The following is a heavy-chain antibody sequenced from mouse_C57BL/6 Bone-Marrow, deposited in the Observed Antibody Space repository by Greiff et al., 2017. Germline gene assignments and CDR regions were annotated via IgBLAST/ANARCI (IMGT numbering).Heavy chain of an antibody. Sequence: QVQLQQSGAELVKPGASVKISCKASGYAFSSYWMNWVKQRPGQGLAWIGQIYPGDGDTNYNGKFKGKATLTADKSSSTAYMQLSSLTSEDSAVYFCARGIHYYGSSAWFAYWGKGTLVTVSA. CDR2: IYPGDGDT. CDR3: ARGIHYYGSSAWFAY. V-gene: IGHV1-80*01. CDR1: GYAFSSYW. J-gene: IGHJ3*01. D-gene: IGHD1-1*01.